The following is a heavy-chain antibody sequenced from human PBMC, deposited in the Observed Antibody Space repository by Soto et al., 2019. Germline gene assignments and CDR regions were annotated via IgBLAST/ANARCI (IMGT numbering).Heavy chain of an antibody. D-gene: IGHD3-9*01. Sequence: SVKVSCKDSGGAFRSNAIRWVRQATGQGLEWMGGIIPVLRKVNYAQKFQGRVTITADESTSTAYMGLTSLRSEDTAMYYCASVPYYDILTGSYDENWGHGTLVTVSS. J-gene: IGHJ4*01. V-gene: IGHV1-69*13. CDR3: ASVPYYDILTGSYDEN. CDR1: GGAFRSNA. CDR2: IIPVLRKV.